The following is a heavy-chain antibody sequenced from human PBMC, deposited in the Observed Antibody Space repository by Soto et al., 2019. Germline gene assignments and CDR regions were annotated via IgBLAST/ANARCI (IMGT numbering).Heavy chain of an antibody. CDR3: AKNRRGIAVAGTIQGQFDY. Sequence: GGSLRLSCAASGFTFSSYAMSWVRQAPGKGLEWVSAISGSGGSTYYADSVKGRFTISRDNSKNTLYLQMNSLRAEDTAVYYCAKNRRGIAVAGTIQGQFDYWGQGTLVTVSS. D-gene: IGHD6-19*01. CDR1: GFTFSSYA. V-gene: IGHV3-23*01. J-gene: IGHJ4*02. CDR2: ISGSGGST.